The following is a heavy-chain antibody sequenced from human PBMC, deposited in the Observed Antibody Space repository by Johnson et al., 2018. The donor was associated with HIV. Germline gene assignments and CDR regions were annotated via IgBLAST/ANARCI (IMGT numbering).Heavy chain of an antibody. CDR3: ARAQLLADDVFNM. J-gene: IGHJ3*02. Sequence: VQLVESGGGLVQPGRSLRLSCAASGLAFSTYWMHWVRQAPGKGLVWVSRISSDGSSTSYADSVKGRFTISRDNAKNTLYLQMNSLRAEDTAVYYCARAQLLADDVFNMWGQGTMVTVSS. D-gene: IGHD5-24*01. CDR2: ISSDGSST. V-gene: IGHV3-74*02. CDR1: GLAFSTYW.